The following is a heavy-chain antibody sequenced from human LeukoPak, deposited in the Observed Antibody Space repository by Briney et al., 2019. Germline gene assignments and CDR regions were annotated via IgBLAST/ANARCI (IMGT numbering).Heavy chain of an antibody. CDR2: ISAYNGST. D-gene: IGHD6-6*01. CDR1: GYTFTSYG. J-gene: IGHJ5*02. Sequence: ASVKVSCKASGYTFTSYGISWVRQAPGQGLEWMGWISAYNGSTNYAQKLQGRVTMTTDTSTSTAYMELRSLRSDDTAVYYCARDPYSSSVNWFDPWGQGTLVTVSS. V-gene: IGHV1-18*01. CDR3: ARDPYSSSVNWFDP.